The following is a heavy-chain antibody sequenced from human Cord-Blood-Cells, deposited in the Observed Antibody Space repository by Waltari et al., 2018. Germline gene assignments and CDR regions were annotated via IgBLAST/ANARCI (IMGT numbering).Heavy chain of an antibody. J-gene: IGHJ5*02. Sequence: QLQLQESGPGLVKPSETLSLTCTVSGGSISSSRYYWGWIRQPPGKGLEWIGSIYYSGGTYYNPSLKSRVTISVDTSKNQFSLKLSSVTAADTAVYYCARQVGYYDSSGYLYNWFDPWGQGTLVTVSS. CDR1: GGSISSSRYY. V-gene: IGHV4-39*07. CDR3: ARQVGYYDSSGYLYNWFDP. D-gene: IGHD3-22*01. CDR2: IYYSGGT.